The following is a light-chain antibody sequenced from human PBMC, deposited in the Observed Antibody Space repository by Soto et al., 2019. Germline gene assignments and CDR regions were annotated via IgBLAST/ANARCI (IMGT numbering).Light chain of an antibody. CDR2: GVT. Sequence: QSALTQPASVSGSPGQSITISCTGTSSDVGGYNYVSWYQQHPGIAPKLLIYGVTNWPSGVSTRFSGSKSGNTASLTISGLQAEDEADYHCSSYTSASTLLYLFGTGTKLTVL. J-gene: IGLJ1*01. V-gene: IGLV2-14*01. CDR3: SSYTSASTLLYL. CDR1: SSDVGGYNY.